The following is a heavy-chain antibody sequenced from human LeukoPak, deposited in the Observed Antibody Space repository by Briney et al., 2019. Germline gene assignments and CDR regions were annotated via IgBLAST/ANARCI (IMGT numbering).Heavy chain of an antibody. J-gene: IGHJ4*02. CDR2: VHLNGAT. CDR3: TRESGAFSPFGF. V-gene: IGHV4-4*02. CDR1: GGSIITTNW. Sequence: PSETLSLTCAVSGGSIITTNWWSWVCQPPGKGLEWIGEVHLNGATHYNPSLGSRVSMSIDKSKNHMSLKLTSVTAADTAIYYCTRESGAFSPFGFWGQGTLVTVSS. D-gene: IGHD1-26*01.